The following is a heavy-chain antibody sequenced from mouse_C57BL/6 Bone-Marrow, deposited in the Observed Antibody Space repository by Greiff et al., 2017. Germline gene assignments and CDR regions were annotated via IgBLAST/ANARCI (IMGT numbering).Heavy chain of an antibody. V-gene: IGHV1-4*01. CDR3: ARGGRFAY. J-gene: IGHJ3*01. Sequence: QVQLQQSGAELARPGASVKMSCKASGYTFTSYTMHWVKQRPGQGLEWIGYINPSSGYTKYNQKFKEKATLTADKSSNTAYMQLSSLASEDSEVYCCARGGRFAYWGQGTLVTVSA. CDR1: GYTFTSYT. CDR2: INPSSGYT.